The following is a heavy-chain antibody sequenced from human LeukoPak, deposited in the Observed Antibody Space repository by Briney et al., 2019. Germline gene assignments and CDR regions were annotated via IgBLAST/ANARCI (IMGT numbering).Heavy chain of an antibody. CDR3: AKDSEVWFGAYYFDY. V-gene: IGHV3-30-3*01. CDR2: ISYDGSNK. D-gene: IGHD3-10*01. Sequence: PGGSLRLSCAASGFTFSSYAMHWVRQAPGKGLEWVAVISYDGSNKYYADSVKGRFTISRDNSKNTLYLQMNSLRAEDTAVYYCAKDSEVWFGAYYFDYWGQGTLVTVSS. J-gene: IGHJ4*02. CDR1: GFTFSSYA.